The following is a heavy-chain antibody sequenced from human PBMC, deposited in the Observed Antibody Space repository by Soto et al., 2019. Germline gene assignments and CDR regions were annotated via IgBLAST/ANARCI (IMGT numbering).Heavy chain of an antibody. CDR1: GGSISSYY. CDR3: ARLAGSGWYEGVVDY. Sequence: SETLSLTCTVSGGSISSYYWSWIRQPPGKGLEWIGYIYYSESTNYNPSLKSRVTISVDTSKNQFSLKLSSVTAADTAVYYCARLAGSGWYEGVVDYWGQGTLVTVSS. CDR2: IYYSEST. D-gene: IGHD6-19*01. V-gene: IGHV4-59*01. J-gene: IGHJ4*02.